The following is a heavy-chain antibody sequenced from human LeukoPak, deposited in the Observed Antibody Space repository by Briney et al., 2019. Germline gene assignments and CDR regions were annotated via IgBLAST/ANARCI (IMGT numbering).Heavy chain of an antibody. D-gene: IGHD1-26*01. Sequence: SETLSLTCAVYGGSFSGYYWSWIRQPPVKVLEWIGEINHSGSTNYNPSLKSRVTISVDTSKNQFSLKLSSVTAADTAVYYCARVMSGSFYYYDMDVWGQGTTVTVSS. CDR3: ARVMSGSFYYYDMDV. J-gene: IGHJ6*02. V-gene: IGHV4-34*01. CDR1: GGSFSGYY. CDR2: INHSGST.